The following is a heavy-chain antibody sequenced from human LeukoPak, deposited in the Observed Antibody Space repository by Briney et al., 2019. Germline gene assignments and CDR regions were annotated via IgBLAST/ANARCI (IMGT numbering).Heavy chain of an antibody. V-gene: IGHV3-48*03. D-gene: IGHD5-24*01. Sequence: GGSLTLSCAASGFTFSSYEMNWVRQAPGKGLEWVSYISSSGSTIYYADSVKGRFTISRDNAKNSLYLQMNSLRAEDTAVYYCATVEMATMEYWGQGTLVTVSS. CDR3: ATVEMATMEY. J-gene: IGHJ4*02. CDR2: ISSSGSTI. CDR1: GFTFSSYE.